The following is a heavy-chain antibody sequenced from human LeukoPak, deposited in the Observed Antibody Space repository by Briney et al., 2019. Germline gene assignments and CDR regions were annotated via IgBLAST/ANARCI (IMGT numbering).Heavy chain of an antibody. V-gene: IGHV3-23*01. D-gene: IGHD4-17*01. Sequence: GGSLRLSCAASGFTFSSSAMSWVRQTPGKGLEWVSAISGRDGSTYYADSVKGRFSISRDNSKNTLYLQMNSLRAEDTAVYYCARVFSVTINYWGQGTLVTVSS. J-gene: IGHJ4*02. CDR1: GFTFSSSA. CDR2: ISGRDGST. CDR3: ARVFSVTINY.